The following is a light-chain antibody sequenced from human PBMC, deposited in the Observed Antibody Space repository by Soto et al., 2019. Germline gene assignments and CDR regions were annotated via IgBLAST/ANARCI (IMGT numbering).Light chain of an antibody. Sequence: QSVLTQPASVSGSPGQSITISCTVTNNDVGGFNFVSWYQQRPGNVPKLLIYDVDDRPSGVSNRFSGSRSANTASLTISGLQAEDEADYYCSSYTSRSTVIFGGGTKVTVL. V-gene: IGLV2-14*01. CDR1: NNDVGGFNF. CDR2: DVD. CDR3: SSYTSRSTVI. J-gene: IGLJ2*01.